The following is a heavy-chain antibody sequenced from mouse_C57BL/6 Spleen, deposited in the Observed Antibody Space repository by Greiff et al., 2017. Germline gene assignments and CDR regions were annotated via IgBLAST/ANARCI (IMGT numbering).Heavy chain of an antibody. CDR2: IDPSDSET. Sequence: QVQLQQPGAELVRPGSSVKLSCKASGYTFTSYWMHWVKQRPIQGLEWIGNIDPSDSETHYNQKFKDKATLTVDKSSSTAYMQLSSLTSEDSAVYYGARSEGYPYFDYWGQGTTLTVSS. CDR1: GYTFTSYW. J-gene: IGHJ2*01. CDR3: ARSEGYPYFDY. V-gene: IGHV1-52*01.